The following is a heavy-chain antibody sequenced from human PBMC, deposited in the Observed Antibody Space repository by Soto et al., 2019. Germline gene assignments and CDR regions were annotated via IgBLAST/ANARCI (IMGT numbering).Heavy chain of an antibody. D-gene: IGHD1-7*01. CDR2: IYYSGST. CDR1: GGSISSRSYY. Sequence: QLQLQESGPGLVKPSETLSLTCTVSGGSISSRSYYWGWIRQPPGKGLEWIGSIYYSGSTYYNPSLKSRVTISVDTSKNQFSLKLSSVTAADTAVYYCARLTGTTFGSKYYYYYMDVWGKGTTVTVSS. CDR3: ARLTGTTFGSKYYYYYMDV. J-gene: IGHJ6*03. V-gene: IGHV4-39*01.